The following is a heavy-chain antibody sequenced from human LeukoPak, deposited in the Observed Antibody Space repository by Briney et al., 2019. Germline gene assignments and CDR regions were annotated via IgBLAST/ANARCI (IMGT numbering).Heavy chain of an antibody. Sequence: SQTLSLTCAISGDSVSSNSAAWNWSRQSPSRGLEWLGRTYYRSKWYNDYAVSVKSRITINPDTSKNQFSLQLNSVTPEDAAVYYCARVLLWFGEFDPWGQGTLVTVSS. CDR3: ARVLLWFGEFDP. D-gene: IGHD3-10*01. CDR1: GDSVSSNSAA. V-gene: IGHV6-1*01. CDR2: TYYRSKWYN. J-gene: IGHJ5*02.